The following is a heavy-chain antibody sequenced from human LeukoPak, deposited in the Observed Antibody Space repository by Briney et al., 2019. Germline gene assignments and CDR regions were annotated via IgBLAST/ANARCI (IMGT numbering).Heavy chain of an antibody. J-gene: IGHJ3*02. V-gene: IGHV3-53*01. CDR1: GFTVSNNY. D-gene: IGHD2-21*02. CDR3: VRKNRDFNAAFDI. Sequence: GGSLRLSCAASGFTVSNNYMSWVRQAPGKGLEWVSITYSDSSTNYAESVKGRFTISRDTSQNTLSLQMNSLRAEDTAVYYCVRKNRDFNAAFDIWGQGTVVTVSS. CDR2: TYSDSST.